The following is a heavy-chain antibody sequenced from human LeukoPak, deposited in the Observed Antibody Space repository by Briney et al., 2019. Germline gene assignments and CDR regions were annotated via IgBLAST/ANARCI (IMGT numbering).Heavy chain of an antibody. CDR3: ARVRGRIYPDAFDI. CDR2: IKQDGSDK. Sequence: GGSLRLSCAASGFTFSSYWMSWVRQAPGKGLEWVANIKQDGSDKYYVDSVKGRFTISRDNAKNSLYLQMNSLRAEDTAVFYCARVRGRIYPDAFDIWGQGTMVTVSS. V-gene: IGHV3-7*01. D-gene: IGHD2-2*02. CDR1: GFTFSSYW. J-gene: IGHJ3*02.